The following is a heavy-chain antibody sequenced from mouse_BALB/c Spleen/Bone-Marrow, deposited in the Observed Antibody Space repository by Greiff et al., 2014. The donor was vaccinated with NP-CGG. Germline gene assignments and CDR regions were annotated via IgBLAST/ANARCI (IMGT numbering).Heavy chain of an antibody. CDR3: TGFGSTYDWYFDV. CDR2: IYPGNSDT. D-gene: IGHD1-1*01. CDR1: GYSFTIYW. Sequence: VQLQQSGTVLARPGASVKMSCKASGYSFTIYWMHWVKQRPGQGLEWIGAIYPGNSDTSYNQKFKGKAKLTAVTSASTAYMELSSLTNEDSAVYYCTGFGSTYDWYFDVWGAGTTVTVSS. V-gene: IGHV1-5*01. J-gene: IGHJ1*01.